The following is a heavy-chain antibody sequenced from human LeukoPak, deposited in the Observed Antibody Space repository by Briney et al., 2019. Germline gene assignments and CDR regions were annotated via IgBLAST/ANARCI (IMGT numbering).Heavy chain of an antibody. CDR2: IKSKADGGTT. V-gene: IGHV3-15*01. CDR1: GFSFGNVW. J-gene: IGHJ5*02. CDR3: TTDKT. Sequence: GGSLRLSCAVSGFSFGNVWVSWVRRAPGKGLEWVGRIKSKADGGTTDYAAPVKGRFTISRDDSKDTLYLQMNSLRTEDTAVYYCTTDKTWGQGTLVTVSP.